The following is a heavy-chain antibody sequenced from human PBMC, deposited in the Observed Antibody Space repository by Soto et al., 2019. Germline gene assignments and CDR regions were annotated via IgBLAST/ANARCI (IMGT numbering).Heavy chain of an antibody. CDR2: IYYSGST. CDR1: GGSINNYY. J-gene: IGHJ5*02. V-gene: IGHV4-59*01. CDR3: ARDERGTSWYRWFDH. D-gene: IGHD6-13*01. Sequence: SETLSLTCTVSGGSINNYYWSWIRQTPGKGLEWIGHIYYSGSTDYNASLKSRVSLSVDTSKNQLSLKLTSVTAADTAVYYCARDERGTSWYRWFDHWGQGVLVT.